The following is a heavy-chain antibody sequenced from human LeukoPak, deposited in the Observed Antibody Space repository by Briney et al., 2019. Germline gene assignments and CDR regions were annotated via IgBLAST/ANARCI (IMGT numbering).Heavy chain of an antibody. CDR1: GGTFSSYA. CDR2: IIPIFGTA. CDR3: ARGGGHYYDTPPYWFDP. D-gene: IGHD3-22*01. Sequence: ASVKVSCKVSGGTFSSYAISWVRQAPGQGLEWMGGIIPIFGTANYAQKFQGRVTITTDESTSTAYMELSSLRSEDTAVYYCARGGGHYYDTPPYWFDPWGQGTLVTVSS. J-gene: IGHJ5*02. V-gene: IGHV1-69*05.